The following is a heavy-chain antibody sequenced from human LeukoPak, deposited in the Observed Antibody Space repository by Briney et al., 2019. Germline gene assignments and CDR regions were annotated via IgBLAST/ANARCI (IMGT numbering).Heavy chain of an antibody. CDR3: ARGHTYGYGVDV. Sequence: GGSLRLSCAASGFTFSSYWMHWVRQAPGKGLVWVSRINYDGSSTSYADSVKGRFTISRDNAKNTLYLQMNSLGAEDTAVYYCARGHTYGYGVDVWGQGTTVTVSS. CDR2: INYDGSST. CDR1: GFTFSSYW. D-gene: IGHD5-18*01. J-gene: IGHJ6*02. V-gene: IGHV3-74*01.